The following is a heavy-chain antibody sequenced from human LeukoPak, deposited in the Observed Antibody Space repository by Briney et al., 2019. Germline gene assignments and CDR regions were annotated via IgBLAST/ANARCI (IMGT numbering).Heavy chain of an antibody. Sequence: SQTLSLTCTVSGDSVSSCYWSWIRQPPGKGLEWIGDMYYSGSINYNPSLKSRDTISVDTSKNQFPLKVSSVTAADTAVYFCARVLPPLYHFDYWGQGTLVTVSS. CDR2: MYYSGSI. D-gene: IGHD3-10*01. CDR3: ARVLPPLYHFDY. J-gene: IGHJ4*02. CDR1: GDSVSSCY. V-gene: IGHV4-59*08.